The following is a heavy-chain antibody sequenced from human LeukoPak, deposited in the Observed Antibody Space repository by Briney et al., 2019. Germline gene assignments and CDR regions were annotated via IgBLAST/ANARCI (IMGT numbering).Heavy chain of an antibody. Sequence: GGSLRLSCAASGFIFSDYAMSWVRQAPGKGLVWVSRIDSDGSSTSYADSVKGRFTISRDNAKNTLYLQMNSLRAEDTAVYYCARERGIKFDYWGQGTLVTVSS. J-gene: IGHJ4*02. V-gene: IGHV3-74*01. CDR3: ARERGIKFDY. CDR2: IDSDGSST. D-gene: IGHD6-13*01. CDR1: GFIFSDYA.